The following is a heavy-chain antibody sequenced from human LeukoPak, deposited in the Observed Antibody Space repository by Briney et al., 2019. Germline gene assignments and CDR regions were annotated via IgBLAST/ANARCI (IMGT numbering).Heavy chain of an antibody. CDR2: ICSGGST. V-gene: IGHV3-66*02. Sequence: PGGSLRLSCAASGFTVSSNYMSWVRQAPGKGLEWVSVICSGGSTYYADSVKGRFTISRDNSKNTLYLQMNSLRAEDTAVYYCARAGDGYNPFRGNGMDVWGQGTTVTVSS. CDR1: GFTVSSNY. D-gene: IGHD5-24*01. J-gene: IGHJ6*02. CDR3: ARAGDGYNPFRGNGMDV.